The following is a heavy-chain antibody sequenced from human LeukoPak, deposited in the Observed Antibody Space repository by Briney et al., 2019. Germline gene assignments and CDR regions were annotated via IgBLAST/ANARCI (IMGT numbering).Heavy chain of an antibody. CDR3: ARVEDGGYSIY. J-gene: IGHJ4*02. Sequence: ASVKVSCKASGYTFSSYTISWVRQAPGQGLEWMGWISAYNGDIKYVQKFQGRVTMATDTSTSKAYMELRSLRADDTALYYCARVEDGGYSIYWGQGTLVTVSS. CDR1: GYTFSSYT. CDR2: ISAYNGDI. V-gene: IGHV1-18*01. D-gene: IGHD1-26*01.